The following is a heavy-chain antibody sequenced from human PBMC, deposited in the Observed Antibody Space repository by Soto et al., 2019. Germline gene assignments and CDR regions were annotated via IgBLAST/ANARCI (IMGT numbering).Heavy chain of an antibody. CDR2: INAGNGNT. Sequence: GASVKVSCKASGYTFTIYAMHCVLQSPVQRLEWMGWINAGNGNTKYSQKFQGRVTITRDTSASTAYMELSSLRSEDTAVYYCARDDSVAPYYYYGMDVWGQGTTVTVSS. V-gene: IGHV1-3*01. D-gene: IGHD6-19*01. CDR3: ARDDSVAPYYYYGMDV. J-gene: IGHJ6*02. CDR1: GYTFTIYA.